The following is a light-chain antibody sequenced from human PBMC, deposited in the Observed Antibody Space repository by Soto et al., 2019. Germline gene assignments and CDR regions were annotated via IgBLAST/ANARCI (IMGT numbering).Light chain of an antibody. J-gene: IGKJ2*03. CDR2: GAS. Sequence: DIQMTQSPSSFSASVGDRVTITCRASHDVSSWLAWYQQKPGKAPRLLIYGASTLQSGVPSRFSGSGSGKDFTLTFSSLQPEDFATYYCQQANSPYSFGQGTKLEIK. V-gene: IGKV1-12*01. CDR3: QQANSPYS. CDR1: HDVSSW.